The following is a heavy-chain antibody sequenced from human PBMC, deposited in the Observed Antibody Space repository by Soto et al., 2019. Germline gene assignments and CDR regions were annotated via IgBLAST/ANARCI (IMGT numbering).Heavy chain of an antibody. V-gene: IGHV4-59*12. Sequence: QVQLQESGPRLVKPSETLSLTCTVSGGSISGYYWSWIRQPPGKGLEWIGYVYYSGSTYYNPSLKSRVTISVDTSKNQFSLKLSSVTAADTAVYYCARDNGGSYYEGHYFDYWGQGTLVTVSS. CDR1: GGSISGYY. J-gene: IGHJ4*02. D-gene: IGHD1-26*01. CDR2: VYYSGST. CDR3: ARDNGGSYYEGHYFDY.